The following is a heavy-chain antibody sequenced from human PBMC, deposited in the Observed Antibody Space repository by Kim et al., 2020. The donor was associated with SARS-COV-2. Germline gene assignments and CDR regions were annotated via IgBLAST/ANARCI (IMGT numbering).Heavy chain of an antibody. CDR1: GGSISSSSYY. D-gene: IGHD6-13*01. CDR2: IYYSGST. J-gene: IGHJ6*02. Sequence: SETLSLTCTVSGGSISSSSYYWGWIRQPPGKGLEWVGSIYYSGSTYYNPSLKSRVTISVDTSKNQFSLKLSSVTAADTAVYYCARVYSSSWSTPSAYYYYGMDVWGQGTTGTVSS. V-gene: IGHV4-39*01. CDR3: ARVYSSSWSTPSAYYYYGMDV.